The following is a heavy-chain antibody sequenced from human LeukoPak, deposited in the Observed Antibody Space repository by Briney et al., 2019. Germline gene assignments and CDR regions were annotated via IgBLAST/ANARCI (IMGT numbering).Heavy chain of an antibody. J-gene: IGHJ3*02. CDR2: IYTSGST. D-gene: IGHD3-3*01. CDR3: ARGQSYDFWSGLDAFDI. CDR1: GGSISSGSYY. V-gene: IGHV4-61*02. Sequence: SQTLSLTCTVSGGSISSGSYYWSWIRQPAGKGLEWIGRIYTSGSTNYNPSLKSRVTISVDTSKNQSSLKLSSVTAADTAVYYCARGQSYDFWSGLDAFDIWGQGTMVTVSS.